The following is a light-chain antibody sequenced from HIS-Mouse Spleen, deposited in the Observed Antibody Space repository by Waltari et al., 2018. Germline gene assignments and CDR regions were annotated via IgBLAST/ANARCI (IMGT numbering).Light chain of an antibody. CDR2: EDS. CDR3: YSTDSSGNHRV. Sequence: SYELTQPPSVSGSPGQTDRITCSGDALPKKYAYWYQQKSGQAPVLVIYEDSKRPSGIPERFSGSSSGTMATLTISGAQVEDEADYYCYSTDSSGNHRVFGGGTKLTVL. J-gene: IGLJ2*01. CDR1: ALPKKY. V-gene: IGLV3-10*01.